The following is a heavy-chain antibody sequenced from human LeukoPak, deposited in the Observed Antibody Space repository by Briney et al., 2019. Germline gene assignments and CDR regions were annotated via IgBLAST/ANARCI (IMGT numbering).Heavy chain of an antibody. V-gene: IGHV3-23*01. CDR2: ISGSVINT. J-gene: IGHJ4*02. CDR1: GFSFSDNY. CDR3: AKDQSSGTGSFSWGNFDS. D-gene: IGHD3-10*01. Sequence: GGSLRLSCAASGFSFSDNYMSWVRQAPGKGLEWVSGISGSVINTHYADSVKGRFTISRDNSKNTLFLQMNSLRVEDTAIYYCAKDQSSGTGSFSWGNFDSWGQGTLVTVSS.